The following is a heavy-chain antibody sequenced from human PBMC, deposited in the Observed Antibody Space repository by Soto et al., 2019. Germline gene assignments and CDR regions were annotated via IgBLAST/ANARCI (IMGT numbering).Heavy chain of an antibody. CDR1: GGSISSYY. V-gene: IGHV4-59*01. D-gene: IGHD4-17*01. J-gene: IGHJ6*02. CDR2: IYYSGST. CDR3: ARDRTEATVTSPYYYYYGMDV. Sequence: SETLSLTCTVSGGSISSYYWSWIRQPPGKGLEWIGYIYYSGSTNYNPSLKSRVAISVDTSKNQFSLKLSSVTAADTAVYYCARDRTEATVTSPYYYYYGMDVWGQGTTVTVSS.